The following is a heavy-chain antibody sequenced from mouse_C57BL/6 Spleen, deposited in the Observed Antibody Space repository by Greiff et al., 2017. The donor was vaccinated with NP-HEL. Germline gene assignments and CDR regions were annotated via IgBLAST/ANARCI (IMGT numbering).Heavy chain of an antibody. J-gene: IGHJ1*03. Sequence: QVQLQQPGAELVKPGASVKMSCKASGYTFTSYWITWVKQRPGQGLEWIGDIYPGSGSTNYNEKFKSKATLTVDTSSSTAYMQLSSLTSEDSAVYYCARWYYGSSDDWYFDVWGTGTTVTVSS. CDR3: ARWYYGSSDDWYFDV. CDR1: GYTFTSYW. CDR2: IYPGSGST. V-gene: IGHV1-55*01. D-gene: IGHD1-1*01.